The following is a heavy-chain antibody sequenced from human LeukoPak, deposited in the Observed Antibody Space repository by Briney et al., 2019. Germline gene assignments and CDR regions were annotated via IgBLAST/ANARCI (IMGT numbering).Heavy chain of an antibody. CDR1: GGSFSGYY. D-gene: IGHD3-3*01. CDR3: ARGITIFGVVDYYYYYMDV. Sequence: KASETLSLTCAVYGGSFSGYYWSWIRQPPGKGLEWIGEINRSGSTNYNPSLKSRVTISVDTSKNQFSLKLSSVTAADTAVYYCARGITIFGVVDYYYYYMDVWGKGTTVTVSS. CDR2: INRSGST. V-gene: IGHV4-34*01. J-gene: IGHJ6*03.